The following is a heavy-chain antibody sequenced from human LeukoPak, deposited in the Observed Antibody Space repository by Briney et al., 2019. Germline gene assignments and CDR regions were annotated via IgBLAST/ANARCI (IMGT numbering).Heavy chain of an antibody. Sequence: ASVKVSCKASGYTFRSYGISWVRQAPGQGLEWIGGIIPIFGTANYAQKFQGRVTITTDESTSTAYMELSSLRSEDTAVYYCARSSGIVLMVYAIEYYFDYWGQGTLVTVSS. CDR2: IIPIFGTA. V-gene: IGHV1-69*05. D-gene: IGHD2-8*01. J-gene: IGHJ4*02. CDR1: GYTFRSYG. CDR3: ARSSGIVLMVYAIEYYFDY.